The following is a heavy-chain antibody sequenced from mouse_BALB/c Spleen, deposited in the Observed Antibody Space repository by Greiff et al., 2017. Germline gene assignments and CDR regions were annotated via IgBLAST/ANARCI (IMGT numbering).Heavy chain of an antibody. CDR2: IYPSDSYT. CDR3: TRGRTWFAY. V-gene: IGHV1-69*02. CDR1: GYTFTSYW. Sequence: QVHVKQPGAELVRPGASVKLSCKASGYTFTSYWINWVKQRPGHGLEWIGNIYPSDSYTNYNQKFKDKATLTVDKSSNTAYILLSNPTTEDSAVYCSTRGRTWFAYWGEGTLVTVAA. J-gene: IGHJ3*01.